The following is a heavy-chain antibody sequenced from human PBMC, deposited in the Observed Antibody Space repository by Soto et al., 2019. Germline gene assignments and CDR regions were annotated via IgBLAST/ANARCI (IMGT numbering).Heavy chain of an antibody. V-gene: IGHV1-24*01. J-gene: IGHJ4*02. Sequence: QVQLVQSGAEVKKPGASVKVSCKVSGYTLTELSMHWVRQAPGKGLEWMGGFDPEDGETIYAQKFQGRVTMTEDTSTDTAYMELSSLRSEDTALYYWATRWYSSGWYRPYYWGQGTLVTVSS. CDR2: FDPEDGET. CDR1: GYTLTELS. D-gene: IGHD6-19*01. CDR3: ATRWYSSGWYRPYY.